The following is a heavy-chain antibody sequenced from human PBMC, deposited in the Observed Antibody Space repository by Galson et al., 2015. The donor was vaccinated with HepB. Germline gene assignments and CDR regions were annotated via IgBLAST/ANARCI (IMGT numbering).Heavy chain of an antibody. CDR1: GGTFRRYA. D-gene: IGHD5-12*01. V-gene: IGHV1-69*13. CDR2: ITPMFGRA. Sequence: SVKVSCKASGGTFRRYAISWVRQAPGQGLEWMGGITPMFGRANYAQKFQGRVTITADESTSTAYMELRSLRSDDTAVYYCARVSMVATLAPPHTKQYYFDYWGQGTLVTVSS. CDR3: ARVSMVATLAPPHTKQYYFDY. J-gene: IGHJ4*02.